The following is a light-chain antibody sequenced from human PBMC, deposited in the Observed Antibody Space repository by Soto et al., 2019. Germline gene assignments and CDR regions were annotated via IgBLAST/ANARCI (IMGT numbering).Light chain of an antibody. J-gene: IGKJ3*01. CDR3: QQYGRSPFS. Sequence: EIVLTQSPATLSLSPGERATLSCRASQSVGTSYLAWYQQRPGQAPRLLISGSSTRAAGIPDRFSGSGSGXXXXXXXTRLEPEDFAVYYCQQYGRSPFSFGPGTKVDF. V-gene: IGKV3-20*01. CDR1: QSVGTSY. CDR2: GSS.